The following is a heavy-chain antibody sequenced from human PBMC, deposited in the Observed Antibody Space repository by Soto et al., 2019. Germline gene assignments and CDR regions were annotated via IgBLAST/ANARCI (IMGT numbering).Heavy chain of an antibody. CDR1: GFSLRGYS. Sequence: EVQLVESGGGLVQPGGSLRLSCAASGFSLRGYSMSWVRQAPGKGLEWVSYISGTGSSIYADSVKGRFTISRDNAKNSVYLQMNSLGDDDTAVYYCARGAGYGDYGDYWGQGTLVIVSS. CDR3: ARGAGYGDYGDY. CDR2: ISGTGSSI. J-gene: IGHJ4*02. D-gene: IGHD4-17*01. V-gene: IGHV3-48*02.